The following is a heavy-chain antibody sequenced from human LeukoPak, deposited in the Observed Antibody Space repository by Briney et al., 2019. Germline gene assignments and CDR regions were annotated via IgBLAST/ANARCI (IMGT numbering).Heavy chain of an antibody. D-gene: IGHD4-17*01. Sequence: ASVKVSCTASGYTFTTYGISWVRQAPGQGLEWMGWISAYNGNTNYAQKLQGRVTMTTDTSTTTAYMELRSLRSDDTAVYYCGRDHDYGDYNTQDLLDYWGQGTLVTVSS. J-gene: IGHJ4*02. CDR1: GYTFTTYG. V-gene: IGHV1-18*01. CDR2: ISAYNGNT. CDR3: GRDHDYGDYNTQDLLDY.